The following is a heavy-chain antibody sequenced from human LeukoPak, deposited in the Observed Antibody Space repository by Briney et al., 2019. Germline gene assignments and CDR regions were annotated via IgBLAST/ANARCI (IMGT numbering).Heavy chain of an antibody. CDR1: GFTLSSYL. CDR3: ERGNENRNALDL. J-gene: IGHJ3*01. Sequence: PGGSLRLSCAASGFTLSSYLMSWVRQAPGRGLEWVANIKKDGSEENYLDSVKGRFTVSRDNAKNSLFLQMNSLRGEDTAVYYCERGNENRNALDLWGQGKMVTISS. CDR2: IKKDGSEE. D-gene: IGHD1-1*01. V-gene: IGHV3-7*01.